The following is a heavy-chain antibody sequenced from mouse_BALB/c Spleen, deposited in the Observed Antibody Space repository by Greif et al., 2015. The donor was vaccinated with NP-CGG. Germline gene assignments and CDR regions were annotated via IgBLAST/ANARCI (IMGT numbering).Heavy chain of an antibody. V-gene: IGHV1-63*02. CDR1: GYTFTNYW. CDR3: AGTLDSSGYVFAY. Sequence: QVQLQQSGAELVRPGTSVKISCKASGYTFTNYWLGWVKQRPGHGLEWIGDIYPGGGYTNYNEKFKGKATLTADTSSSTAYMQLSSLTSEDSAVYFCAGTLDSSGYVFAYWGQGTLVTVSA. J-gene: IGHJ3*01. D-gene: IGHD3-2*01. CDR2: IYPGGGYT.